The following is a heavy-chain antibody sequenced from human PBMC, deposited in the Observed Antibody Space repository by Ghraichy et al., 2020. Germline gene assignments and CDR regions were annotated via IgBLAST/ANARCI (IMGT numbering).Heavy chain of an antibody. J-gene: IGHJ4*02. CDR3: AGGDCYFDF. CDR2: IHYNGAT. V-gene: IGHV4-28*03. Sequence: SQTLSLTCAVSGYSISSGNWWDWIRQSPGKGLEGIGSIHYNGATYYNPSLESRVTMSVDTSKNQFSLNLSSVTAVDTAVYYCAGGDCYFDFWGQGTLVTVSS. CDR1: GYSISSGNW. D-gene: IGHD2-21*02.